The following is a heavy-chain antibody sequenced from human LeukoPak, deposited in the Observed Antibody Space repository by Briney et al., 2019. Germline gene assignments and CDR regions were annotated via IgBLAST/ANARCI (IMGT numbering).Heavy chain of an antibody. V-gene: IGHV3-33*07. CDR3: ARDVWHSSGLYYDY. Sequence: GGSLRLSCSASGFTFSSYAMYWVRQAPGKGLEWVAVIWFDGSNKYYADSVKGRFTISRDNSKNTLYLQMNSLRAEDTAVYYCARDVWHSSGLYYDYWGQGTLVTVFS. D-gene: IGHD6-19*01. CDR1: GFTFSSYA. J-gene: IGHJ4*02. CDR2: IWFDGSNK.